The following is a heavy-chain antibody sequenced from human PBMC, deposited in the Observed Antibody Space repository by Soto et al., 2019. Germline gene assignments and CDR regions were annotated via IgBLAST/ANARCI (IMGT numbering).Heavy chain of an antibody. V-gene: IGHV4-30-4*01. CDR3: ARAEVAVAGSGWFDA. Sequence: PSETLSLTCTVSGDSITSGDYYWSWVRQPPGKGLEWIGYIFYSGSTYYKASLKSRVTISLDMSRNQFSLKLTSVTAADTAVYYCARAEVAVAGSGWFDAWGHVTLVT. J-gene: IGHJ5*01. CDR1: GDSITSGDYY. CDR2: IFYSGST. D-gene: IGHD6-19*01.